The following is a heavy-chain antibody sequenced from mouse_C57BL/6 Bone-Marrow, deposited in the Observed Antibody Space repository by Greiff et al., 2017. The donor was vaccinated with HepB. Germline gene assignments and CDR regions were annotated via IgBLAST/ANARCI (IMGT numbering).Heavy chain of an antibody. CDR1: GYTFTDYE. V-gene: IGHV1-15*01. D-gene: IGHD2-3*01. J-gene: IGHJ3*01. CDR3: TREGWLLAWFAY. Sequence: VQLQQSGAELVRPGASVTLSCKASGYTFTDYEMHWVKQTPVHGLEWIGAIDPETGGTAYNQKFKGKAILTAGKSSSTAYMELRSLTSEDSAVYYCTREGWLLAWFAYWGQGTLVTVSA. CDR2: IDPETGGT.